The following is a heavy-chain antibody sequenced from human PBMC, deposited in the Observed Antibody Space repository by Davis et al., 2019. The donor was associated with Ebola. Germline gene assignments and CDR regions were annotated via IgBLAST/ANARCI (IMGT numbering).Heavy chain of an antibody. V-gene: IGHV4-34*01. J-gene: IGHJ4*02. CDR2: INHSGST. CDR1: GGSFSGYY. Sequence: MPSETLSLTCAVYGGSFSGYYWSWIRQPPGKGLEWIGEINHSGSTNYNPSLKSRVTISVDTSKNQFSLKLSSVTAADTAVYYCARVSRIQWFRELLYPFDYWGQGTLVTVSS. D-gene: IGHD3-10*01. CDR3: ARVSRIQWFRELLYPFDY.